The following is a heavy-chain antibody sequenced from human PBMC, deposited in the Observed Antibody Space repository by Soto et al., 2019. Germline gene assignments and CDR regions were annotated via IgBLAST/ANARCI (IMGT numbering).Heavy chain of an antibody. CDR3: TTDRPQYSSGWYCYGMDG. Sequence: GGSLRLSCAASGFTFSNPWMSWVRQAPGKGLEWVGRIKSKTDGGTTDYAAPVKGRFTISRDDPKNTLYLQMNSLKTEDTAVYYCTTDRPQYSSGWYCYGMDGWGQGTTVTVSS. CDR1: GFTFSNPW. J-gene: IGHJ6*02. CDR2: IKSKTDGGTT. D-gene: IGHD6-19*01. V-gene: IGHV3-15*07.